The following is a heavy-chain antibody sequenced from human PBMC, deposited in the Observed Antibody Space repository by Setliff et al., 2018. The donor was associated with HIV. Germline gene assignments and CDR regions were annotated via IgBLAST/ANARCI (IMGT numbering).Heavy chain of an antibody. CDR2: ISTRGGT. D-gene: IGHD4-17*01. Sequence: PSETLSLTCTVSAGSISSYYWTWIRQPPGKGLEWIGYISTRGGTTYNPSLKSRVTISVDTSKNQFSLKLSSVTAADTAVYYCARAFPMTTVVTQSGYGAFDIRGQGTMVTVSS. V-gene: IGHV4-4*09. CDR1: AGSISSYY. J-gene: IGHJ3*02. CDR3: ARAFPMTTVVTQSGYGAFDI.